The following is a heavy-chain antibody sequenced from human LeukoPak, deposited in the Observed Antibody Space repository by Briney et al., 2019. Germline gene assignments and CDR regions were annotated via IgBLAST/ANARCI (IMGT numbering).Heavy chain of an antibody. D-gene: IGHD5-18*01. CDR3: AIGYRGYNY. V-gene: IGHV1-18*01. CDR1: GYTFTSYG. Sequence: ASVKVSCKASGYTFTSYGITRVRQAPGQGLEWMGWISTYNGDTNYAQKLQGRVTMTTDTSTSTAYMELRSLRSDDTALYYCAIGYRGYNYWGQGTLVTVSS. J-gene: IGHJ4*02. CDR2: ISTYNGDT.